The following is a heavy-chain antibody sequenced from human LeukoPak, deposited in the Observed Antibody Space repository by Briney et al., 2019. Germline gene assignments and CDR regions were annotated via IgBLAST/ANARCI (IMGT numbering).Heavy chain of an antibody. J-gene: IGHJ4*02. CDR3: ARSGREATEIDY. Sequence: PGGSLRLSCAASGFTFSDYFMSWVRQAPGKGLEWLSYINGRGTYIDYAESLKGRVTIFRDNAQNSLYLQMNSLRVEDTAVYYCARSGREATEIDYWGQGTLVTVSS. V-gene: IGHV3-11*06. CDR1: GFTFSDYF. D-gene: IGHD1-1*01. CDR2: INGRGTYI.